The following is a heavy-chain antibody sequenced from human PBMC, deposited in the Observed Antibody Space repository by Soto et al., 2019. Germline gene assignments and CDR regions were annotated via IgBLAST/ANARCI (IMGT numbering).Heavy chain of an antibody. CDR3: GAGPFLDY. J-gene: IGHJ4*02. V-gene: IGHV1-3*01. CDR2: INAGNGNP. Sequence: ASVKVSCKASGYTFTSYAMHWVRQAPGQRLEWMGWINAGNGNPKYSQKFQGRVTINRDTSATTAYMEVSSLRSEDTAVYYCGAGPFLDYWGQGTLVTVSS. CDR1: GYTFTSYA.